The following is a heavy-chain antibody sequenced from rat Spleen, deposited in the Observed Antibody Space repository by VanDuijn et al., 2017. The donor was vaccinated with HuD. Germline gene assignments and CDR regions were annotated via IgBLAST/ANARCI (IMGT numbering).Heavy chain of an antibody. CDR3: ARRHYGYTDYFDY. CDR2: ISSGGDDT. J-gene: IGHJ2*01. CDR1: GFIFSSFP. V-gene: IGHV5-46*01. Sequence: EVQLVESGGGLVQPGRSMKLSCAASGFIFSSFPMAWVRQAPTRGLEWVATISSGGDDTDYRDSVKGRFTMSRDNGRRTLHLQMDSLRSEDTATYHCARRHYGYTDYFDYWGQGVMVTVSS. D-gene: IGHD1-9*01.